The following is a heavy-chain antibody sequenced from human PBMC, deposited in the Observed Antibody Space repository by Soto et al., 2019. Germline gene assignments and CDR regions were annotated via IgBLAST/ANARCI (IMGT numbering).Heavy chain of an antibody. CDR1: GFTFSDYY. CDR3: ASLPGAYYYYYYYMDV. V-gene: IGHV3-11*01. D-gene: IGHD2-8*02. J-gene: IGHJ6*03. Sequence: QVQLVESGGGLVKPGGSLRLSCAASGFTFSDYYMSWIRQAPGKGLEWVSYISSSGSTIYYADSVKGRFTISRDNAKNSLDLQMNSLRAEDTAVYYCASLPGAYYYYYYYMDVWGKGTTVTVSS. CDR2: ISSSGSTI.